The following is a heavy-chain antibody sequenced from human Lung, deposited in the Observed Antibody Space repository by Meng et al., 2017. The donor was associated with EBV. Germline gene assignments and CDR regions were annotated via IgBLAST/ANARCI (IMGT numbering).Heavy chain of an antibody. CDR2: IYHSGST. V-gene: IGHV4-4*02. CDR3: ARARSIAAAVIDY. D-gene: IGHD6-13*01. CDR1: GGPISSSNW. Sequence: HLHEQAPRLVKPSGTLSLTCAVSGGPISSSNWWSWVRQPPGKGLEWIVEIYHSGSTNYNPSLKSRVTISVDKSKNQFSLKLSSVTAADTAVYYCARARSIAAAVIDYWGQGTLVTVSS. J-gene: IGHJ4*02.